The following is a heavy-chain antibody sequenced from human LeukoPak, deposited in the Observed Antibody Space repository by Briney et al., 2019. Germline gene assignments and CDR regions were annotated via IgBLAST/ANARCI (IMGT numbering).Heavy chain of an antibody. D-gene: IGHD3-16*01. V-gene: IGHV3-48*04. CDR2: ISNSGISK. CDR3: ARGKRRFWFDP. Sequence: PGGSLRLSCAASGFTFSSYWMHWVRQAPGRGLEWVSYISNSGISKYYTPSVKGRFTISRDNANNSLYLQMNSLRAEDSAVYFCARGKRRFWFDPLGQGTLVTVSS. J-gene: IGHJ5*02. CDR1: GFTFSSYW.